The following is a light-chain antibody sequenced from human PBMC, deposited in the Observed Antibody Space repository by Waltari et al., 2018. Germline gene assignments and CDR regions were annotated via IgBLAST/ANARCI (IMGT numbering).Light chain of an antibody. J-gene: IGKJ5*01. V-gene: IGKV4-1*01. CDR1: RSVLSISNNRNY. Sequence: DIEMTQSPESLAVSLGERITINCKSGRSVLSISNNRNYLACYQHTPGQPPKLLLSWASTRTAGVTERFIGSGSGTDFTLTITSLQAEDVAVYYCQQHYSNPVFGQGTRLELK. CDR3: QQHYSNPV. CDR2: WAS.